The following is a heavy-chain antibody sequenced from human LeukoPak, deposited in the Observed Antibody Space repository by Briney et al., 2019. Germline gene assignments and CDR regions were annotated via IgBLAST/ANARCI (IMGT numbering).Heavy chain of an antibody. CDR3: ARLGVKSSFKKGSYSEY. CDR2: IYTSGST. CDR1: GGSISSGIYY. Sequence: SQTLSLTCTVSGGSISSGIYYWSWIRPPTGQGLEGIVRIYTSGSTNYNPSLKSRVTMSVDTYKNQFSLNLSSVTAAATAVCYCARLGVKSSFKKGSYSEYCGQGALVTVSS. D-gene: IGHD3-16*01. V-gene: IGHV4-61*02. J-gene: IGHJ4*02.